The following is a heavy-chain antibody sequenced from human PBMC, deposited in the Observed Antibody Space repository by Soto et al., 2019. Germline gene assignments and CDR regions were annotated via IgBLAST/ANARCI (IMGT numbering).Heavy chain of an antibody. CDR1: GFSLSNARMG. CDR3: ARISFSDYGDYDHFDY. V-gene: IGHV2-26*01. D-gene: IGHD4-17*01. J-gene: IGHJ4*02. Sequence: QVTLKESGPVLVNPTETLTLTCTVSGFSLSNARMGVSWIRQPPGKALEWLAHIFSNDEKSYSTSLKSRLTISKDTSKSQVVLTMTNMDPVDTATYYCARISFSDYGDYDHFDYWGQGTLVTVSS. CDR2: IFSNDEK.